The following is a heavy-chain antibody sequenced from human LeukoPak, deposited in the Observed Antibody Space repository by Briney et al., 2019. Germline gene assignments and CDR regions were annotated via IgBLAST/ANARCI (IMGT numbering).Heavy chain of an antibody. Sequence: GGSLRLSCAASGFTFSSYSMNWVRQAPGKGLDWVSYISSGSTTIYYADSVKGRFTISRDNAKNSLYLQMNSLRDEDTAVYYCSRGKFNDYDWGSPAWGQGTLDTVSS. V-gene: IGHV3-48*02. D-gene: IGHD3-16*01. CDR2: ISSGSTTI. CDR3: SRGKFNDYDWGSPA. CDR1: GFTFSSYS. J-gene: IGHJ5*02.